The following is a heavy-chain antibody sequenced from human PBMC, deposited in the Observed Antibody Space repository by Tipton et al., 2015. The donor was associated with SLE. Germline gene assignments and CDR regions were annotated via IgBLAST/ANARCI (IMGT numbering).Heavy chain of an antibody. CDR1: GGSISRSSDY. Sequence: TLSLTCTVSGGSISRSSDYWGWIRQPPGKGLEWIGSINYSGSTYYNPSLKSRVTISVDTSKNQFSLKLSSVTAADTAVYYCARLGQSGLSPGPFDYWGQGTLVTVSS. J-gene: IGHJ4*02. V-gene: IGHV4-39*07. CDR2: INYSGST. D-gene: IGHD6-25*01. CDR3: ARLGQSGLSPGPFDY.